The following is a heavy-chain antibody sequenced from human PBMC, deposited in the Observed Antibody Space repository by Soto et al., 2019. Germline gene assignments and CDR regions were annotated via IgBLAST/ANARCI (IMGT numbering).Heavy chain of an antibody. CDR1: GFTFSADY. J-gene: IGHJ4*02. CDR2: ISSSGDTG. D-gene: IGHD6-19*01. CDR3: ARDRGAVVGQFFDY. Sequence: PGGSLRLSCAASGFTFSADYMSWIRQAPGKGLEWISYISSSGDTGNYADSVKGRFTVSRDNAKNSLYLQMNSLRGEDSAVYYCARDRGAVVGQFFDYWGQGTLVTVSS. V-gene: IGHV3-11*01.